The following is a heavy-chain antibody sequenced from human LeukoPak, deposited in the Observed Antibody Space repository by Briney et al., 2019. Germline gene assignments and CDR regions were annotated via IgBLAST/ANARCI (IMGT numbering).Heavy chain of an antibody. J-gene: IGHJ4*02. CDR1: GFTFSSYA. D-gene: IGHD6-19*01. Sequence: GGSLRLSCAASGFTFSSYAMHWVRQAPGKGLEWVAVISYDGSNKYYADSVKGRFTISRDNSKNTLYLQMNSLRAEDTAVYYCARACPGWLVLIDYWGQGTLVTVSS. CDR3: ARACPGWLVLIDY. V-gene: IGHV3-30-3*01. CDR2: ISYDGSNK.